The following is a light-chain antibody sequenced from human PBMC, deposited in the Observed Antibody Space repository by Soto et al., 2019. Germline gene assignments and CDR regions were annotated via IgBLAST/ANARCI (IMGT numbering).Light chain of an antibody. CDR1: QTISTTY. V-gene: IGKV3-20*01. CDR3: QLYGSSPL. Sequence: EIVLTQSPDTLSLSPGDSVTLSCRASQTISTTYLSWYQQRPGQAPRLLIYATSTRSADIPDRFSASGSGTDFTLTISGLEPEDFAMYYCQLYGSSPLFGPGTKVDVK. CDR2: ATS. J-gene: IGKJ3*01.